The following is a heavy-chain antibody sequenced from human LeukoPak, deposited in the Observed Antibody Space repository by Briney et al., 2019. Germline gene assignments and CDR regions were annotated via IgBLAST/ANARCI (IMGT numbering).Heavy chain of an antibody. J-gene: IGHJ4*02. CDR1: GYTFTSYY. Sequence: ASVKVSCKASGYTFTSYYMHWVRQAPGQGLEWMGIINPSGGSTSYAQKFQGRVTMTRDTSTSTVYMELSSLRSDDTAVYYCARDGAGYSGSYSYFDYWGQGTLVTVSS. CDR2: INPSGGST. V-gene: IGHV1-46*01. D-gene: IGHD1-26*01. CDR3: ARDGAGYSGSYSYFDY.